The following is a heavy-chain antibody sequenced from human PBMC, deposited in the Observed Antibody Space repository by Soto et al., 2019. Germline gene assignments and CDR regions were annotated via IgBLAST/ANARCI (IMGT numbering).Heavy chain of an antibody. CDR3: ARGTSDCSSISCYVFDS. J-gene: IGHJ4*02. D-gene: IGHD2-2*01. V-gene: IGHV3-21*01. Sequence: GGSLRLSCAASGFTFSSYTMHWVRQAPGKGLEWVSSISSSGTYIYYADSVKGRFTISRDNAKDSLYLQMNSLRAEDTAVYYCARGTSDCSSISCYVFDSWGQGTLVTVSS. CDR1: GFTFSSYT. CDR2: ISSSGTYI.